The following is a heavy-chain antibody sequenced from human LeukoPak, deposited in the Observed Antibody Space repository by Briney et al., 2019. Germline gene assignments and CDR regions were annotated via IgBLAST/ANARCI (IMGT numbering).Heavy chain of an antibody. CDR3: VREEVTKFDY. CDR2: IFHSGST. D-gene: IGHD2-21*02. Sequence: PSETLSLTCAVSGGSISSSYWWSWVRPPPGKGLEWIGEIFHSGSTNYNPSLKSRVTISVDKSKNQLSLKLSSVTAADTAVYYCVREEVTKFDYWGQGTLVTVSS. CDR1: GGSISSSYW. J-gene: IGHJ4*02. V-gene: IGHV4-4*02.